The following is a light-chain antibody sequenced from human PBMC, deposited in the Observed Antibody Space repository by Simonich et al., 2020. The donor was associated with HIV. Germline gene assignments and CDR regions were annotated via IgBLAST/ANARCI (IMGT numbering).Light chain of an antibody. Sequence: DIVMTQSPDSLAVSLGERATINCKSSQSILYSSNNKNYLVWYQQKPGQPPKLLIYWASTRESGVPDRFSGSGSGTDFTLTISSLQSEDFAVYYCQQYNNWPTFGQGTKVEIK. J-gene: IGKJ1*01. CDR3: QQYNNWPT. CDR1: QSILYSSNNKNY. V-gene: IGKV4-1*01. CDR2: WAS.